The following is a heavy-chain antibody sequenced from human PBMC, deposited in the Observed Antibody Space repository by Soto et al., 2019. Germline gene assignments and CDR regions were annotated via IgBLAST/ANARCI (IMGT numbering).Heavy chain of an antibody. CDR3: ARLLCPMCYYGMDV. CDR1: GDTFSSYA. J-gene: IGHJ6*02. CDR2: IIPIFGTA. D-gene: IGHD2-21*01. Sequence: QVQLVQSGAEVKKPGSSVKVSCKASGDTFSSYAISWVRQAPGQGLEWMGGIIPIFGTANYAQKFQGRVTITADESTSTAYMELSSLRSEDTAVYYCARLLCPMCYYGMDVWGQGTTVTVSS. V-gene: IGHV1-69*12.